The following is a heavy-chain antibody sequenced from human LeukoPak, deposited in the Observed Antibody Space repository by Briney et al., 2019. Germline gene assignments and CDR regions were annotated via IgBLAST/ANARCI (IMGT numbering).Heavy chain of an antibody. CDR3: ARGDIVVVPAATSRPHYGMDV. CDR2: ISSSSSTI. CDR1: GFTFSSYS. D-gene: IGHD2-2*01. V-gene: IGHV3-48*01. J-gene: IGHJ6*02. Sequence: GGSLRLSCAASGFTFSSYSMNWVRQAPGKGLERVSYISSSSSTIYYADSVKGRFTISRDNSKNTLYLQMNSLRAEDTAVYYCARGDIVVVPAATSRPHYGMDVWGQGTTVTVSS.